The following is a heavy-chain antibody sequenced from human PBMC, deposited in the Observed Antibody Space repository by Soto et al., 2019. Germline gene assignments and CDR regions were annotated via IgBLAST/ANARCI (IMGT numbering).Heavy chain of an antibody. D-gene: IGHD2-21*02. Sequence: QVQLQESGPGLVKPSETLSLTCTVSGGSISGYYWSWIRQPPGKGLEWIGYMYNTGSTVYNPSFKRRVTISVHTSRSQLSLRLNSVTAADTAVYYCARDLWGYCGTDCYPLDVWGQGTTVTVSS. CDR1: GGSISGYY. CDR2: MYNTGST. CDR3: ARDLWGYCGTDCYPLDV. J-gene: IGHJ6*02. V-gene: IGHV4-59*01.